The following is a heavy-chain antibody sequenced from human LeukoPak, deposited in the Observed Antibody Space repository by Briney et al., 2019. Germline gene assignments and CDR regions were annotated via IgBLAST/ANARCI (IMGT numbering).Heavy chain of an antibody. CDR2: IFPSGGEV. D-gene: IGHD2-8*02. V-gene: IGHV3-21*04. J-gene: IGHJ4*02. CDR1: GFTFSSYS. Sequence: GGSLRLSCAASGFTFSSYSMNWVRQAPGKGLEWVSSIFPSGGEVHYADSVRGRFTISRDNSKSTLSLQMNSLRAEDTAIYYCATYRQVLLPFESWGQGTLVTVSS. CDR3: ATYRQVLLPFES.